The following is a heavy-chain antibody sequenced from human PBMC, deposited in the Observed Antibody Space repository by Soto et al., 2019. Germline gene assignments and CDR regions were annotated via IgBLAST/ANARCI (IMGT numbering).Heavy chain of an antibody. D-gene: IGHD6-13*01. CDR2: IIPILGIA. V-gene: IGHV1-69*08. J-gene: IGHJ6*02. Sequence: QVQLVQSGAEVKKPGSSVKVSCKASGGTFSSYTISWVRQAPGQGLEWMGRIIPILGIANYAQKFQGRVTITAYKATXXAXMXXRSLRSEDTAVYYCARDFPQGIAAAGGYYYYGMDVWGQGTTVTVSS. CDR1: GGTFSSYT. CDR3: ARDFPQGIAAAGGYYYYGMDV.